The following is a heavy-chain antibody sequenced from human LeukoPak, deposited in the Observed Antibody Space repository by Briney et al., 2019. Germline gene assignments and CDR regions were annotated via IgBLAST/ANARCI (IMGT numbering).Heavy chain of an antibody. J-gene: IGHJ5*02. D-gene: IGHD3-22*01. CDR2: IYYSGST. CDR3: ARSDYYDSSGYYLNWFDP. CDR1: GGSISSSSYY. V-gene: IGHV4-39*07. Sequence: SETLSLTCTVSGGSISSSSYYWGWIRQPPGKGLEWIGSIYYSGSTYYNPSLKSRVTISVDTSKNQFSLKLSSVTAADTAVYYCARSDYYDSSGYYLNWFDPWGQGTLVTVSS.